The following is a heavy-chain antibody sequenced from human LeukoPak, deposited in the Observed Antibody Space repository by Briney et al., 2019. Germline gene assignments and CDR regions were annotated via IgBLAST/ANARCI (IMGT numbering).Heavy chain of an antibody. Sequence: PRGSLRLSCAASGFTISSYWMHWVRQAPGKGLVWVSRINGDGSSTSYADSVKGRFAISRDNAKNTLYLQMNSLRAEDTAVYYCARVSFDSSGLNWGQGTLVTVSS. CDR2: INGDGSST. V-gene: IGHV3-74*01. J-gene: IGHJ4*02. D-gene: IGHD3-22*01. CDR1: GFTISSYW. CDR3: ARVSFDSSGLN.